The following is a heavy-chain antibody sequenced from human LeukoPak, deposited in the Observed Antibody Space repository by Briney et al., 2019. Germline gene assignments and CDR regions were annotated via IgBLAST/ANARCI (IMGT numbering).Heavy chain of an antibody. V-gene: IGHV4-59*01. CDR2: ISYSGST. D-gene: IGHD4-17*01. Sequence: PSETLSLTCTVSGGSISNYYWSWIRQPPGKGLEWIGYISYSGSTNYNPSLKSRVTISVDTSKNQFSLRLSSVTAADTAVYYCARLGYGEYLFYSDYWGEGTLVTVSS. CDR3: ARLGYGEYLFYSDY. J-gene: IGHJ4*02. CDR1: GGSISNYY.